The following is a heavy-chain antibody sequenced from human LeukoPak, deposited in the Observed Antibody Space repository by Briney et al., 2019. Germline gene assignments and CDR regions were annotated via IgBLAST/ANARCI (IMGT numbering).Heavy chain of an antibody. V-gene: IGHV4-30-2*01. CDR2: IYHSGST. CDR1: GGSISSGGYY. CDR3: TRRRIAALSYYFDY. D-gene: IGHD6-13*01. Sequence: SQTLSLTCTVSGGSISSGGYYWSWIRQPPGKGLEWIGYIYHSGSTYYNPSLKSRVTISVDRSKNQFSLKLSSVTAADTAVYYCTRRRIAALSYYFDYWGQGTLVTVSS. J-gene: IGHJ4*02.